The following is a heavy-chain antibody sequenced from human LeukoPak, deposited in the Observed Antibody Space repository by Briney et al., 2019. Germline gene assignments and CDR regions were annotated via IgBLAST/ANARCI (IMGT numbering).Heavy chain of an antibody. V-gene: IGHV5-51*01. Sequence: GESLKISCKGSGYSFTSYWIGWVRQMPGKGLEWMGIIYPGDSDTRYSPSFQGQVTISADKSISTDYLQWSSLKASDTAMYYCAIPSFLEWPPNAFDIWGQGTMVTVSS. CDR3: AIPSFLEWPPNAFDI. J-gene: IGHJ3*02. CDR2: IYPGDSDT. CDR1: GYSFTSYW. D-gene: IGHD3-3*02.